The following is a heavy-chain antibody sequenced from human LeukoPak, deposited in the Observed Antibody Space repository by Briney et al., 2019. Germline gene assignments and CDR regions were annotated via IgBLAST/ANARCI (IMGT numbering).Heavy chain of an antibody. V-gene: IGHV1-2*02. CDR1: GYTFTGYY. CDR2: IIPNSGGT. J-gene: IGHJ3*02. D-gene: IGHD2-2*01. Sequence: ASVKVSCKASGYTFTGYYMHWVRQAPGQGFEWMGWIIPNSGGTKYAQKFQGRVTMTRDTSISTAYMELISLRSDDTAVYYCARGDRGDLGSSGVSIWGQGTKVTVSS. CDR3: ARGDRGDLGSSGVSI.